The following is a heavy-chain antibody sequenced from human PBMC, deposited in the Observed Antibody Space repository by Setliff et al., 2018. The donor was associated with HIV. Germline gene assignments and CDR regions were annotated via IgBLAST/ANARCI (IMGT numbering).Heavy chain of an antibody. CDR2: IKLSSGGT. CDR1: GNSFNGDF. J-gene: IGHJ3*02. V-gene: IGHV1-2*02. CDR3: ARDYIHVFDI. Sequence: ASVKVSCKAPGNSFNGDFLSWVRQAPGQGLEWMGNIKLSSGGTKFAQKFLGRVTMTRDTSTNTAFMEVNGLKSDDTAVYYCARDYIHVFDIWGQGTMVTVSS.